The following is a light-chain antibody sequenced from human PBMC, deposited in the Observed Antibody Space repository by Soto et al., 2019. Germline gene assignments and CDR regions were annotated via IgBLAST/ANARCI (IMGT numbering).Light chain of an antibody. CDR1: QDISTW. J-gene: IGKJ2*01. CDR2: AAS. V-gene: IGKV1-12*01. CDR3: QQTNNFPYT. Sequence: DIHLTQSPSSVSASVGDRVTITCRASQDISTWLAWYQQRPGKAPRLLIYAASRLHSGVPSRFSGSGSGTDLTLTISNLQPEDFATYYCQQTNNFPYTFGQGTKLEIK.